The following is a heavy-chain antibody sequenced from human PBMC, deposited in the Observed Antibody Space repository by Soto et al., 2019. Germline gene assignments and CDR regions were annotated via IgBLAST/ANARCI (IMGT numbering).Heavy chain of an antibody. D-gene: IGHD3-10*01. CDR2: ISSSGST. CDR1: GFTFISYA. V-gene: IGHV3-23*01. CDR3: AKDTYGLDY. Sequence: GGSLRLSCAASGFTFISYAMNWVRRAPGKGLEWVAAISSSGSTYYADYVTGRLTISRDNSKNTLYLQMNSLRAEDTAVYYCAKDTYGLDYWGQGTLVTVSS. J-gene: IGHJ4*02.